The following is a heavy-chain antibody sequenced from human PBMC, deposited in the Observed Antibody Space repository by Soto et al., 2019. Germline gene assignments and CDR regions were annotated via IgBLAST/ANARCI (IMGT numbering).Heavy chain of an antibody. J-gene: IGHJ4*02. Sequence: ASVKVSCKASGYTFTSYYMHWVRQAPGQGLEWMGIINPSVGSTSYAQKFQGRVTITGDKSTSTAYMELSSLRSEDTAVYYCASTVGVGDYAYWGQGTLVTVSS. CDR3: ASTVGVGDYAY. D-gene: IGHD4-17*01. V-gene: IGHV1-46*01. CDR2: INPSVGST. CDR1: GYTFTSYY.